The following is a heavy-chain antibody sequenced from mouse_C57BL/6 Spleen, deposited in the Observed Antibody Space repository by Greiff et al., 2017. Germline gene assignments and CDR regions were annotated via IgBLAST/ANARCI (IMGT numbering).Heavy chain of an antibody. J-gene: IGHJ2*01. Sequence: QVQLQQPGAELVKPGASVKMSCKASGYTFTSYWITWVKQRPGQGLEWIGDIYPGSGSTNYNEKFKSKATLTVDTSSSTAYRQLSSLTSEDSAVYYCARGYYGSSSYYFDYWGQGTTLTVSS. V-gene: IGHV1-55*01. CDR2: IYPGSGST. CDR1: GYTFTSYW. CDR3: ARGYYGSSSYYFDY. D-gene: IGHD1-1*01.